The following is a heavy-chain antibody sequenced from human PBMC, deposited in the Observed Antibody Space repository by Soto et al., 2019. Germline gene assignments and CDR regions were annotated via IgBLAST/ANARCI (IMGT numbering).Heavy chain of an antibody. CDR2: IYYSGST. CDR1: GGSISSGDDF. D-gene: IGHD1-20*01. CDR3: ARDRAKWKDYYYYGMDV. J-gene: IGHJ6*02. V-gene: IGHV4-30-4*01. Sequence: QVQLQESGPGLVKPSHTLSLTCTVSGGSISSGDDFWTWIRQPPGKGLEWIGYIYYSGSTYYNPSLKSRLTMSVDTSKNQFSLKLSSVTAADTAVYYCARDRAKWKDYYYYGMDVWGQGTTVTVSS.